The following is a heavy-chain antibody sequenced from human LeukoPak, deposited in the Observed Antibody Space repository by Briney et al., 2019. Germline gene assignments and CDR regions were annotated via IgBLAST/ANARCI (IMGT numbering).Heavy chain of an antibody. V-gene: IGHV3-21*01. CDR2: ISSSSSYI. J-gene: IGHJ6*02. D-gene: IGHD3-3*01. CDR1: GFTFSSYS. Sequence: GGSLRLSCAASGFTFSSYSMNWVRQAPGKGLEWVSSISSSSSYIYYADSVKGRFTISRDNAKNSLYLQMNSLRAEDTAVYYCARASEDFWSGYLGYYYGMDVWGRGTTVTVSS. CDR3: ARASEDFWSGYLGYYYGMDV.